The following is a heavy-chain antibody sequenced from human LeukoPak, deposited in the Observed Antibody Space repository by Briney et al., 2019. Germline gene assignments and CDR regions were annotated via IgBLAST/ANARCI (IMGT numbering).Heavy chain of an antibody. CDR3: VRVGRLLWFGL. D-gene: IGHD3-10*01. Sequence: GGSPRLSCAASGFTFSDYYMSWIRQAPGKGLEWVSYINSSGSTIYYADSVKGRFAISRDNAKNSLNLQMNSLRAEDTAVYYCVRVGRLLWFGLWGQGTLVTVSS. CDR1: GFTFSDYY. J-gene: IGHJ4*02. V-gene: IGHV3-11*04. CDR2: INSSGSTI.